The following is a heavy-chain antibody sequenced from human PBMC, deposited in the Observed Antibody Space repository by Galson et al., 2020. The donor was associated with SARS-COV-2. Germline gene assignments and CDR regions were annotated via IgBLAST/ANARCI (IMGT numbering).Heavy chain of an antibody. CDR3: ARDWDDFWSGYYYFDY. CDR1: GFTFSSYW. D-gene: IGHD3-3*01. V-gene: IGHV3-7*05. CDR2: IKQDGSEK. Sequence: TGVSLRLSCAASGFTFSSYWMSWVRQAPGKGLEWVANIKQDGSEKYYVDSVKGRFTIARDNAKNSLYLQINSLRAEDTAVYYCARDWDDFWSGYYYFDYWGQGTLVTVSS. J-gene: IGHJ4*02.